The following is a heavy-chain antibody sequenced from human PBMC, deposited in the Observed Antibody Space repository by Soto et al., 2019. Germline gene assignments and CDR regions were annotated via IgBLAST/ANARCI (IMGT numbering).Heavy chain of an antibody. CDR1: GGSFSGYY. CDR2: INHSGST. V-gene: IGHV4-34*01. CDR3: ARAKERWLHRSEFDY. J-gene: IGHJ4*02. Sequence: SETLSLTCAVCGGSFSGYYWSWIRQPPGKGLEWIGEINHSGSTNYNPSLKSRVTISVDTSKNQFSLKLSSVTAPDTAVYYCARAKERWLHRSEFDYWGQGTLVTVSS. D-gene: IGHD5-12*01.